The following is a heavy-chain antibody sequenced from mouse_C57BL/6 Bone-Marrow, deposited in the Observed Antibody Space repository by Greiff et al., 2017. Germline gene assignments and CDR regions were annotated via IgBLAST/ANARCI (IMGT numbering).Heavy chain of an antibody. CDR2: IRSKSSNYAT. CDR3: VRGVAY. CDR1: GFTFNTYA. J-gene: IGHJ3*01. V-gene: IGHV10-3*01. Sequence: DVKLVASGGGLVQPKGSWKLSCAASGFTFNTYAMHWVRPAPGKGLEGDARIRSKSSNYATYYADSVKDRFTISQYYSKSFLYLKMNTLKTAATSLYYCVRGVAYWGQGTLLTVSA.